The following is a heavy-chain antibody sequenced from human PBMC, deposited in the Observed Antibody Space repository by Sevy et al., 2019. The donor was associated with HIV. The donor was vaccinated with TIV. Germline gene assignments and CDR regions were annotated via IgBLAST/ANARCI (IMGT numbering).Heavy chain of an antibody. Sequence: GGSLRLSCAASGFTFSSYGMHWVRQAPGKGLEWVAFIRYDGSNKYYADSVKGRFTISRDNSKNTLYLQMNSLRAEDTAVYYCAKDPVQGVIRYYYGMDVWGQGTTVTVSS. J-gene: IGHJ6*02. D-gene: IGHD3-10*01. CDR2: IRYDGSNK. CDR1: GFTFSSYG. CDR3: AKDPVQGVIRYYYGMDV. V-gene: IGHV3-30*02.